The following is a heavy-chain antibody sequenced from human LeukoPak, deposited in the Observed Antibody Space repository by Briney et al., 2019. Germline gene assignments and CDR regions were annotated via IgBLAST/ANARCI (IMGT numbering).Heavy chain of an antibody. CDR3: ARPTSLGYCTNGVCYRSHYYYYMDV. CDR1: GFTLDDYG. CDR2: ISRNGGST. J-gene: IGHJ6*03. D-gene: IGHD2-8*01. V-gene: IGHV3-20*04. Sequence: PGGSLRLSCAASGFTLDDYGMSWVRQAPGKGLEWVSGISRNGGSTGYADSVKGRFTISRDNAKNSLYLQMNSLRAEDTALYYCARPTSLGYCTNGVCYRSHYYYYMDVWGKGTTVTVSS.